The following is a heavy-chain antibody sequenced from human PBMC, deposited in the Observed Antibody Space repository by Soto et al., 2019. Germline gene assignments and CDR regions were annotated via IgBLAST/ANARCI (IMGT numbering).Heavy chain of an antibody. CDR1: GGSFSGYY. D-gene: IGHD3-3*01. CDR2: INHSGST. Sequence: SETLSLTCAVYGGSFSGYYWSWIRQPPGKGLEWIGEINHSGSTNYNPSLKSRVTISVDTSKNQFSLKLSSVTAADTAVYYCARGGLGDFWSGYLNYYYYYGMDVWGQGTTVTAP. V-gene: IGHV4-34*01. J-gene: IGHJ6*02. CDR3: ARGGLGDFWSGYLNYYYYYGMDV.